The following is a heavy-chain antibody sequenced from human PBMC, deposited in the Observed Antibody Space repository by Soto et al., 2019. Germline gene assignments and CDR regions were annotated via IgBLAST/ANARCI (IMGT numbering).Heavy chain of an antibody. CDR1: GDSLNSYY. D-gene: IGHD1-1*01. Sequence: QVQLQESGPGLVKPSETLSLTCSVSGDSLNSYYWSWIRQSPGKGLEWLGYIYYSGDTKYNPSLQSRISISVDPTENPFSLRLRSVTAADTAVYFCARDRNKLWKNDAFDIWGQGTMVTVSS. CDR2: IYYSGDT. J-gene: IGHJ3*02. V-gene: IGHV4-59*01. CDR3: ARDRNKLWKNDAFDI.